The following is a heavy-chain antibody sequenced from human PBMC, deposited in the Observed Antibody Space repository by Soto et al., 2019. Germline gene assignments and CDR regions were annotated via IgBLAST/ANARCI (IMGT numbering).Heavy chain of an antibody. CDR2: ISGYNGNT. CDR1: GYTFTNYG. V-gene: IGHV1-18*01. Sequence: QVQLVQSGAEVKKPGATVKVSCKASGYTFTNYGISWVRQAPGQGLEWMGWISGYNGNTNYAQKVQDRVTMTTDTSTSIAYMELRSLRSDDTAVYYCARDRTTATPLGCFEYWGQGSLVTGSS. CDR3: ARDRTTATPLGCFEY. D-gene: IGHD1-1*01. J-gene: IGHJ4*02.